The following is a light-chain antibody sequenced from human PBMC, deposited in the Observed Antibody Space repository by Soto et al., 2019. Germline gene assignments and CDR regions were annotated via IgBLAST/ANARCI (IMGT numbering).Light chain of an antibody. CDR3: QQYNNWRS. CDR2: AAS. V-gene: IGKV3-15*01. Sequence: EIAMTQSPVTLSVPPGERATLSCRASQSFRGLLAWYQQTPGQAPRLLIYAASTRATGIPARFSGSGSGTEFTLTIRSLKSEEFAVYYCQQYNNWRSCGQGTKVDIK. J-gene: IGKJ1*01. CDR1: QSFRGL.